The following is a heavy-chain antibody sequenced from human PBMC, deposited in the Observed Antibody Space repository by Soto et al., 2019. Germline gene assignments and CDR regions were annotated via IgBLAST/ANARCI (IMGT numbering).Heavy chain of an antibody. D-gene: IGHD2-2*01. CDR1: GGSVSSGSYY. V-gene: IGHV4-61*01. CDR3: ARGVVVPAAPHLDYYYGMDV. CDR2: IYYSGST. J-gene: IGHJ6*02. Sequence: SETLSLTCTVSGGSVSSGSYYWSWIRQPPGKGLEWIGYIYYSGSTNYNPSLKSRVTISVDTSKNQFSLKLSSVTAADKAVYYCARGVVVPAAPHLDYYYGMDVWGQGTTVTVS.